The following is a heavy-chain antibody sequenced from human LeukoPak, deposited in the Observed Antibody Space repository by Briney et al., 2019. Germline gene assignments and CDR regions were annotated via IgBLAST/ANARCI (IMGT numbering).Heavy chain of an antibody. CDR1: GFTFSSYA. Sequence: PGGSLRLSCAASGFTFSSYAVSWVRQAPGKGLEWVSAISGSGGSTYYADSVKGRFTISRDNSKNTLYLQMNSLRAEDTAVYYCAKKPSYSSSWYFDYWGQGTLVTVSS. CDR2: ISGSGGST. D-gene: IGHD6-13*01. J-gene: IGHJ4*01. V-gene: IGHV3-23*01. CDR3: AKKPSYSSSWYFDY.